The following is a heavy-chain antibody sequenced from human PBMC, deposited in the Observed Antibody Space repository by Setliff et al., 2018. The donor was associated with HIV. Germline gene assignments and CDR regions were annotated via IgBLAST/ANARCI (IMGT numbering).Heavy chain of an antibody. CDR3: ARPWAFDI. Sequence: GGSLRLSCAASGFTFSNAWMSWVRQAPGKGLEWVAKIKQDGSERYYVDSVKGRFTISRDNAKNSLYLQMNSLRAEDTAVYYCARPWAFDIWGQGTMVTVSS. CDR1: GFTFSNAW. V-gene: IGHV3-7*01. CDR2: IKQDGSER. J-gene: IGHJ3*02.